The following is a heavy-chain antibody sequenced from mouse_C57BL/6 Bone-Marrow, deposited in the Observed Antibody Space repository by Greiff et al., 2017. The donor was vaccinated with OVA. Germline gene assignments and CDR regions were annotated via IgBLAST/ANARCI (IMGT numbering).Heavy chain of an antibody. CDR2: IYPGGGYT. J-gene: IGHJ1*03. CDR1: GYTFTNYW. Sequence: QVQLQQSGAELVRPGPSVKMSCKASGYTFTNYWIGWAKQRPGHGLEWIGDIYPGGGYTNYNEKFKGKATLTADKSSSTAYMQFSSLTSEDSAIYYCARVFHYYGSSTWYFDVWGTGTTVTVSS. CDR3: ARVFHYYGSSTWYFDV. D-gene: IGHD1-1*01. V-gene: IGHV1-63*01.